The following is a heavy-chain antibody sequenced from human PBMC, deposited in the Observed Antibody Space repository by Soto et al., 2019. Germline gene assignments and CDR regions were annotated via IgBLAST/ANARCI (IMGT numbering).Heavy chain of an antibody. Sequence: SETLSLTCTVSGGSISSYYWSWIRQPPGKGLEWIGYIYYSGSTNYNPSLKSRVTISVDTSKNQLSLKLSSVTAADTAVYYCALLVTTVVSPDAFDIWGQGTMVTVSS. D-gene: IGHD4-17*01. CDR1: GGSISSYY. J-gene: IGHJ3*02. CDR3: ALLVTTVVSPDAFDI. V-gene: IGHV4-59*01. CDR2: IYYSGST.